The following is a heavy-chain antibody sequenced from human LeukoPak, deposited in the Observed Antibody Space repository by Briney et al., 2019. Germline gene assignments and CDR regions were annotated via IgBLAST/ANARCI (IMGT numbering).Heavy chain of an antibody. D-gene: IGHD2-15*01. V-gene: IGHV4-59*11. CDR2: IYYSGST. J-gene: IGHJ6*02. Sequence: SETLSLTCTVSGGSISGHYWSWIRQPPGKGLEWIGYIYYSGSTNYNPSLKSRVTISVDTSKNQFSLKLSSVTAADTAVYYCARGTIAVSDGMDVWGQGTTVTVSS. CDR1: GGSISGHY. CDR3: ARGTIAVSDGMDV.